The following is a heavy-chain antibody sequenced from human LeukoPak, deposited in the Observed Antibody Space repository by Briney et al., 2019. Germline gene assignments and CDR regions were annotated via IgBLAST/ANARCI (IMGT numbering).Heavy chain of an antibody. CDR1: GASITTYS. D-gene: IGHD6-13*01. J-gene: IGHJ6*03. CDR2: IHGNGST. V-gene: IGHV4-4*07. Sequence: SETLSLTCTVSGASITTYSWNWIRRPAGKGLEWIGRIHGNGSTNYNPSLKSRVTMSLDTSKSQFSLKLPSVTAADTALYYCARDMVSTWPYFYSYYYMDAWGQGTTVAVSS. CDR3: ARDMVSTWPYFYSYYYMDA.